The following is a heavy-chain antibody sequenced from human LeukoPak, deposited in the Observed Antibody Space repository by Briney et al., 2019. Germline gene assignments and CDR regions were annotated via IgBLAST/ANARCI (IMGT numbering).Heavy chain of an antibody. V-gene: IGHV3-30*03. Sequence: PGRSLRLSCAVSGFTFSTYGMDWVRQAPGKGLEWVAVISYNGSNKKYADSVKGRFTISRDNSKNTLLLQMSSLRAEDTAVYYCATEASGWLRFDYWGQGTLVTVSS. D-gene: IGHD6-19*01. CDR2: ISYNGSNK. CDR3: ATEASGWLRFDY. CDR1: GFTFSTYG. J-gene: IGHJ4*02.